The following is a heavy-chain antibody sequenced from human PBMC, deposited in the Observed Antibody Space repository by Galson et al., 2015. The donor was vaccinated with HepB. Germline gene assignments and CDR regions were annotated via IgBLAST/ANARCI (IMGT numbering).Heavy chain of an antibody. CDR2: IIPILGIA. CDR3: ARYSGSLDAFDI. Sequence: SVKVSCKASGGTFSSYTISWVRQAPGQGLEWMGRIIPILGIANYAQKFQGRVTITADKSTSTAYMELSSLRSEDTAVYYCARYSGSLDAFDIWGQGTMVTVSS. D-gene: IGHD1-26*01. V-gene: IGHV1-69*02. CDR1: GGTFSSYT. J-gene: IGHJ3*02.